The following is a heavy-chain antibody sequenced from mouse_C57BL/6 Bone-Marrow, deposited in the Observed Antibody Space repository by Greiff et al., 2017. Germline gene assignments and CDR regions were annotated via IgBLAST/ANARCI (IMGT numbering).Heavy chain of an antibody. CDR2: IDPSDSYT. D-gene: IGHD2-2*01. CDR1: GYTFTSYW. CDR3: ARGGYAFAY. Sequence: QVQLQQPGAELVKPGASVKLSCKASGYTFTSYWMQWVKQRPGQGLEWIGEIDPSDSYTNYNQKFKGKATLTVDTSSSTAYMRLSSLTSEDSAVYYCARGGYAFAYWGQGTLVTVSA. J-gene: IGHJ3*01. V-gene: IGHV1-50*01.